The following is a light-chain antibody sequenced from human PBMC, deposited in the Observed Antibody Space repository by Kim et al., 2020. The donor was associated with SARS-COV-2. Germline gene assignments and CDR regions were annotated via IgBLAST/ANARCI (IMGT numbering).Light chain of an antibody. Sequence: SSELTQDPAVSMALGQTVRITCQGDSLRSYYASWYQRKPGQAPVLVIYGKNNRPSGIPDRFSGSSSGNTASLTITGAQAEDEADYYCSSRDSTGNHYVFGTGTKVT. V-gene: IGLV3-19*01. CDR3: SSRDSTGNHYV. CDR1: SLRSYY. CDR2: GKN. J-gene: IGLJ1*01.